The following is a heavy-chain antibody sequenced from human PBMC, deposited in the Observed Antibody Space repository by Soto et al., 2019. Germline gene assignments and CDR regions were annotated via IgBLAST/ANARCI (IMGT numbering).Heavy chain of an antibody. Sequence: SETLSLTCTVSGGSISPYYWSWIRQPPGKGLEWIGYIYYSGSTNYNPSLKSRVTMSVDRSKNQFSLKLSSVTAADTAVYYCAKVRFGDSDYWGQGTLVTVS. CDR2: IYYSGST. CDR1: GGSISPYY. V-gene: IGHV4-59*01. CDR3: AKVRFGDSDY. J-gene: IGHJ4*02. D-gene: IGHD4-17*01.